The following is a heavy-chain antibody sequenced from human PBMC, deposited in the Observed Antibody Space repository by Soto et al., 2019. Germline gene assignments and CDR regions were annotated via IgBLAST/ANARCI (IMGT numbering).Heavy chain of an antibody. D-gene: IGHD5-18*01. Sequence: QVLLQESGPGLVKPSETLSLSCTVSGDSINSYYWSRLRQPPGKEMEWIGVGSHICGSAYNPSLQSRVAISLDTSTSQFSLELTSVLATDTAVYYSSPQGYGAIHGLVDVWGQGTTVTVSS. CDR1: GDSINSYY. CDR2: GSHICGS. J-gene: IGHJ6*02. CDR3: SPQGYGAIHGLVDV. V-gene: IGHV4-59*08.